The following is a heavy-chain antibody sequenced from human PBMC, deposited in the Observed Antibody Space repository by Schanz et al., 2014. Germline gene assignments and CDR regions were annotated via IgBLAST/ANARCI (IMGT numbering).Heavy chain of an antibody. CDR1: GFSFGTYA. V-gene: IGHV3-23*04. J-gene: IGHJ4*02. CDR2: ISGTGGDDT. D-gene: IGHD3-22*01. CDR3: AKDISDTSGKDDY. Sequence: VQLVESGGGVVQPGRSLRLSCAASGFSFGTYAMSWVRQAPGKGLLWVSSISGTGGDDTYYADSVKGRFTISRDNSKNTLFLQMNSLRVEDSAIYHCAKDISDTSGKDDYWGQGTLVTVSS.